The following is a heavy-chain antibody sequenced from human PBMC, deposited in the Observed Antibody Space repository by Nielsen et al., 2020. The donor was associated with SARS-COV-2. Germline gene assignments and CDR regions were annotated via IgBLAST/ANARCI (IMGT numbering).Heavy chain of an antibody. Sequence: SETLSLTCAVSGGSVSSNDWWTWVRQSPGKGLEWGGEVSHSGSINYNPSLKSRVTLSMDKSKRQFSLRLTSVSAADTAVYFCARGDLVVVPSPILGLGPFFYYFYLDVWGKGTTVIVSS. CDR2: VSHSGSI. V-gene: IGHV4-4*02. CDR1: GGSVSSNDW. D-gene: IGHD2-2*01. J-gene: IGHJ6*03. CDR3: ARGDLVVVPSPILGLGPFFYYFYLDV.